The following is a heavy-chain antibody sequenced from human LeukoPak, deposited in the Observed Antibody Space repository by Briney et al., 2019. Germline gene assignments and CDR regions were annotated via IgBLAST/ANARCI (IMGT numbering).Heavy chain of an antibody. D-gene: IGHD6-19*01. J-gene: IGHJ4*02. CDR1: GFTSSSYA. CDR3: ASRGYSSGWYLNY. Sequence: GGSLRLSCAASGFTSSSYAMSWVRQAPGKGLEWVSAISGSGGSTYYADSVKGRFTISRDNSKNTLYLQMNSLRAEDTAVHYCASRGYSSGWYLNYWGQGTLVTASS. CDR2: ISGSGGST. V-gene: IGHV3-23*01.